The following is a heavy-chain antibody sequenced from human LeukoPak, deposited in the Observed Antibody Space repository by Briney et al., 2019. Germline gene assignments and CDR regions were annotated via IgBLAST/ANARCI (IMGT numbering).Heavy chain of an antibody. D-gene: IGHD2-2*01. CDR1: GFTFSSYS. CDR2: INWNGGST. CDR3: ARYAVPAASYYYMDV. V-gene: IGHV3-20*04. J-gene: IGHJ6*03. Sequence: GGSLRLSCAASGFTFSSYSMNWVRQAPGKGLEWVSGINWNGGSTGYADSVKGRFTISRDNAKNSLYLQMNSLRAEDTALYYCARYAVPAASYYYMDVWGKGTTVTVSS.